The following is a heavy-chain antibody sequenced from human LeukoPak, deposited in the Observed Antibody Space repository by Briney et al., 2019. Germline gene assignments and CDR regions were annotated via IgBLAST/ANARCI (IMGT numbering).Heavy chain of an antibody. D-gene: IGHD2-15*01. V-gene: IGHV1-2*02. CDR2: INPNSGGVT. J-gene: IGHJ4*02. CDR1: GYTFTAYY. CDR3: AREGVVARDFDY. Sequence: ASVKVSCKASGYTFTAYYMHWVRQAPGQGLEWMGWINPNSGGVTNYAQEFQGRVTMTRDTSINTAFLELRWLTSDDTAFYYCAREGVVARDFDYWGQGTLVTVSS.